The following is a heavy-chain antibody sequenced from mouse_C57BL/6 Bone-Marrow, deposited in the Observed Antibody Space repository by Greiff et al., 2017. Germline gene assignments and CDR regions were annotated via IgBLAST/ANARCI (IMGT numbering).Heavy chain of an antibody. CDR3: AYGVFAD. Sequence: QVQLQQSGAELARPGASVKLSCKASGYTFTSYGISWVKQRTGQGLEWIGEIYPRSGNTYYNEKFKGKATLTADKSSSTAYMELRSLTSEDSAVYFCAYGVFADWGQGTLVTVSA. CDR2: IYPRSGNT. D-gene: IGHD1-1*02. V-gene: IGHV1-81*01. CDR1: GYTFTSYG. J-gene: IGHJ3*01.